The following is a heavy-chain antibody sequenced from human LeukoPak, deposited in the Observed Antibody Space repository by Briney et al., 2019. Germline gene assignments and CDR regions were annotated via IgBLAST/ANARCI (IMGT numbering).Heavy chain of an antibody. CDR1: GFTFNSYA. CDR2: ITCSAGSA. V-gene: IGHV3-23*01. CDR3: AKSKPYCSSITCLPHSFDY. D-gene: IGHD2-2*01. Sequence: GGSLRLSCAASGFTFNSYALSWVRQAPGKGLEWVSGITCSAGSADYADSVKGRFTISRDNSKNTLYLQMNSLRAEDTAVYYCAKSKPYCSSITCLPHSFDYWGQETLVTVSS. J-gene: IGHJ4*02.